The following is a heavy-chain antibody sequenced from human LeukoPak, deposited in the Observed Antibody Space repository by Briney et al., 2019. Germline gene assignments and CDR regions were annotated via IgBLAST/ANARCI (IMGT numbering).Heavy chain of an antibody. CDR1: GFIFSDYN. CDR3: ASDIVVVPGATD. Sequence: GGSLRLSCEASGFIFSDYNMNWVRQAPGKGLEWVANIKPDGSEKYYVDSVKGRFTISRDNANNSLYLQMNSLRAEDTAVYYCASDIVVVPGATDWGQGTLVTVSS. D-gene: IGHD2-2*01. V-gene: IGHV3-7*01. CDR2: IKPDGSEK. J-gene: IGHJ4*02.